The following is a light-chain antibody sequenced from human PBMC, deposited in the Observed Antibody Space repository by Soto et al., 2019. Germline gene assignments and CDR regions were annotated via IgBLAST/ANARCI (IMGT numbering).Light chain of an antibody. CDR1: SSDVGSYDH. CDR3: ISYTGSRTSFV. CDR2: EVS. V-gene: IGLV2-14*01. Sequence: QSALTQPASVSGSPGQSITISCSGTSSDVGSYDHVAWYQQFPGKTPKLMIYEVSNRPSGVSSRFSGSKSGNTASLTISGLKSKEGADYNYISYTGSRTSFVFGSGP. J-gene: IGLJ1*01.